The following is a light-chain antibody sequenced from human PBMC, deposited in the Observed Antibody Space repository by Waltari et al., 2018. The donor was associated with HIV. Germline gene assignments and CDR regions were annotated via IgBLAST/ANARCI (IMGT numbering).Light chain of an antibody. Sequence: QPALTQPASVSGNPGQPVTITCTGTDIDLGNHNLASWFQQHPGKAPKLLIYDVSKRPSGVSSRFSGSKSGYFASLTISGLLTEDESSYYCLTYVSKTSTWQFGGGTYLTV. CDR3: LTYVSKTSTWQ. CDR2: DVS. V-gene: IGLV2-23*02. CDR1: DIDLGNHNL. J-gene: IGLJ3*02.